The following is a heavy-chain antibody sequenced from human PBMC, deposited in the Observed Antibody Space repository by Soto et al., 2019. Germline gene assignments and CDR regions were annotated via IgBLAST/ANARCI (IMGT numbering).Heavy chain of an antibody. V-gene: IGHV3-30*18. Sequence: QVQLMESGGGVVQPGRSLRLSCAASGFTFTNYGLHWVRQAPGKGLEWVAVISHDGINKYYEDSVKGRFTISRDTSKNTLYLQMNSLRPEDTAVYFCAKDRGYEILDPWGQGTQVTVSS. D-gene: IGHD5-12*01. J-gene: IGHJ5*02. CDR3: AKDRGYEILDP. CDR2: ISHDGINK. CDR1: GFTFTNYG.